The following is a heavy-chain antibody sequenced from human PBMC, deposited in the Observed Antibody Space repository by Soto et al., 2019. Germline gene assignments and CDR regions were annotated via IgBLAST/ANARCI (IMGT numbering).Heavy chain of an antibody. CDR1: GFTFSSYS. CDR3: AREATSITIFGVVTFPDY. CDR2: ISSSSSYI. D-gene: IGHD3-3*01. J-gene: IGHJ4*02. V-gene: IGHV3-21*01. Sequence: EVQLVESGGGLVKPGGSLRLSCAASGFTFSSYSMNWVRQAPGKGLEWVSSISSSSSYIYYAASVKGRFTISRDNAKNSLYLQMNSLRAEDTAVYYCAREATSITIFGVVTFPDYWGQGTLVTVSS.